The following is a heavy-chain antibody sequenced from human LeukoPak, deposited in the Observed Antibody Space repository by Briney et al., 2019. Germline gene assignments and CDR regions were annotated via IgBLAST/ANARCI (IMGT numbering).Heavy chain of an antibody. Sequence: SETLSLTCIVSGGSISSGGYYWSWIRQPPGKGLEWIGYIYYSGSTNYNPSLKSRVTISVDTSKKQFSLTLSSVTAADTAVYYCAIGPYDYVWGSYTMYLDYWGQGTLVTVSS. D-gene: IGHD3-16*01. CDR2: IYYSGST. V-gene: IGHV4-61*08. J-gene: IGHJ4*02. CDR1: GGSISSGGYY. CDR3: AIGPYDYVWGSYTMYLDY.